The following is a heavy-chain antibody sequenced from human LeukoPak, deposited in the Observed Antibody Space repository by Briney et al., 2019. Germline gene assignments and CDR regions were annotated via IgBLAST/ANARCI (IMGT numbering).Heavy chain of an antibody. V-gene: IGHV1-69*13. Sequence: ASVKVSCKASGGTFSSYAISWVRQAPGQGLEWMGGIIPIFGTANYAQKFQGRVTITADESTSTAYMELSSLRSEDTAVYYCARARRGSSGRGWFDPWGQGTLVTVSS. CDR3: ARARRGSSGRGWFDP. J-gene: IGHJ5*02. D-gene: IGHD6-19*01. CDR2: IIPIFGTA. CDR1: GGTFSSYA.